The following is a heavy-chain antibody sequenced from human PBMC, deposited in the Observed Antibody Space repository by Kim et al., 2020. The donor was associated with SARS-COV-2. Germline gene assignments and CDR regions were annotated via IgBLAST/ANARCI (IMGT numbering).Heavy chain of an antibody. CDR2: ISWDGKRT. CDR3: AKGVTNSGFDY. CDR1: GFTFSTSP. V-gene: IGHV3-23*01. J-gene: IGHJ4*02. D-gene: IGHD4-17*01. Sequence: GGSLRLSCVASGFTFSTSPMGWVRQAPGKGLEWVSRISWDGKRTHYADSVKGRVTISSDKSKNTLYLHMNSLRVEDTAVYYCAKGVTNSGFDYWGQGTQVTVSS.